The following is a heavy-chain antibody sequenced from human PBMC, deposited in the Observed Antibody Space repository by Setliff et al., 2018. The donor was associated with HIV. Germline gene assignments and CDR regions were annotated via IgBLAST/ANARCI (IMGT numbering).Heavy chain of an antibody. D-gene: IGHD6-13*01. CDR1: GFTFSDYY. J-gene: IGHJ6*03. V-gene: IGHV3-11*04. Sequence: GSLRLSCAASGFTFSDYYMSWIRQVPGKGLEWVSYISRGGNTIYYADSVKGRFTISRDNAKNSLYLQMNSLRAEDTAVYYCARDRESSSSWYQIYFDYYMDVWGKGTTVTVSS. CDR3: ARDRESSSSWYQIYFDYYMDV. CDR2: ISRGGNTI.